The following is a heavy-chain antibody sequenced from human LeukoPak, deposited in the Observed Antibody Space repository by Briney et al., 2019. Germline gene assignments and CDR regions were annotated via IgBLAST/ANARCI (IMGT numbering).Heavy chain of an antibody. CDR3: ARDSGVMTARPYYFDY. D-gene: IGHD3-16*01. V-gene: IGHV4-39*02. CDR1: GGSISSSSYY. CDR2: IYYSGST. Sequence: SETLSLTCTVSGGSISSSSYYWGWIRQPPGKGLEWIGSIYYSGSTYYNPSLKSRVTISVDTSKNQFSLKLSSVTAADTAVYYCARDSGVMTARPYYFDYWGQGTLVTVSS. J-gene: IGHJ4*02.